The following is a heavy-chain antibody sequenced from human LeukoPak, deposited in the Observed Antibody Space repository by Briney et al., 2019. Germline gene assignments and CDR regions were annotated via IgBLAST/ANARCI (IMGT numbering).Heavy chain of an antibody. CDR3: ARDTGRVLIDY. CDR2: IYYSGST. D-gene: IGHD3-10*01. Sequence: SETLSLTCTVSGGSISSYYWSWIRQPPGKGLEWIGYIYYSGSTNYNPSLKSRVTISVDTSKNQFSLKLSSVTAADTAVYYCARDTGRVLIDYWGQGTLVTVSS. V-gene: IGHV4-59*12. CDR1: GGSISSYY. J-gene: IGHJ4*02.